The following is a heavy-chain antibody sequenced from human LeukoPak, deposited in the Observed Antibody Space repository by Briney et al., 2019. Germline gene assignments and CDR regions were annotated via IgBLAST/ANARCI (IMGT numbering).Heavy chain of an antibody. V-gene: IGHV7-4-1*02. Sequence: ASVKVSCKASGYTFTSYAMNWVRQAPGQGLEWMGWINTNTGNPTYAQGFTGRFVFSLDTSVSTAYLQISSLKAEDTAVYYCARVSGSYHIYYYYYMDVWGKGTTVTVSS. CDR3: ARVSGSYHIYYYYYMDV. CDR2: INTNTGNP. CDR1: GYTFTSYA. D-gene: IGHD1-26*01. J-gene: IGHJ6*03.